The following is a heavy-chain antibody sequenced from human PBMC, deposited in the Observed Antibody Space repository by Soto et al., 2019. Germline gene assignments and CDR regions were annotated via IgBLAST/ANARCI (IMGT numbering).Heavy chain of an antibody. D-gene: IGHD6-13*01. CDR3: ARAGGIAAAGPLAPYGMDV. CDR2: IKQDGSEK. CDR1: GFTFSSYW. Sequence: GGSLRLSCAASGFTFSSYWMSWVRQAPGKGLEWVANIKQDGSEKYYVDSVKDRFTISRDNAKNSLYLQMNRLRAEDTAVYYCARAGGIAAAGPLAPYGMDVWGQGTTVTVSS. J-gene: IGHJ6*02. V-gene: IGHV3-7*01.